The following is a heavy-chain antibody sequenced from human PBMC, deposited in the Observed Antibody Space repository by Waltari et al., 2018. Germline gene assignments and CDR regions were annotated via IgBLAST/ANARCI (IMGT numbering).Heavy chain of an antibody. CDR1: GSPFTAFY. Sequence: QVQLVQSGTAVKKPGASVKVSCEASGSPFTAFYMPWVRQTPGHGLEWMGWINPNSGDTKFAEKFQGRVTMTRDTSISTAYIELSRLQSDDTAVYYCARDTSPLYYDSAGLDAFDSWGQGTLVTVSS. D-gene: IGHD3-22*01. J-gene: IGHJ3*02. CDR3: ARDTSPLYYDSAGLDAFDS. V-gene: IGHV1-2*02. CDR2: INPNSGDT.